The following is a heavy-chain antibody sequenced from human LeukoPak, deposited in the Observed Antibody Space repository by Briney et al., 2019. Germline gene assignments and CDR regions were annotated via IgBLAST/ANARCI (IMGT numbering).Heavy chain of an antibody. Sequence: TGGSLRLSCAASGFTFSSYAMSWVRQAPGKGLEWVSAISGSGGSTYYADSVKGRFTISRDNSKNTLYLQMNSLRAEDTAVYYCAKEGHHGYSGYDGDYWGQGTLVTVSS. D-gene: IGHD5-12*01. V-gene: IGHV3-23*01. CDR3: AKEGHHGYSGYDGDY. CDR2: ISGSGGST. CDR1: GFTFSSYA. J-gene: IGHJ4*02.